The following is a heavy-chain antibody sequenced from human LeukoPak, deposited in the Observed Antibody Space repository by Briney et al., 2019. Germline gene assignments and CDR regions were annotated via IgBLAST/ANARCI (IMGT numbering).Heavy chain of an antibody. J-gene: IGHJ5*02. V-gene: IGHV1-2*02. Sequence: GASVKVSCKASGYTFTGYYMHWVRQAPGQGLEWMGWINPNSGGTNYAQKFQGRVTMTGDTSISTAYMELSRLRSDDTAVYYCARVASRDYYDSSGLGWFDPWGQGTLVTVSS. CDR1: GYTFTGYY. CDR3: ARVASRDYYDSSGLGWFDP. D-gene: IGHD3-22*01. CDR2: INPNSGGT.